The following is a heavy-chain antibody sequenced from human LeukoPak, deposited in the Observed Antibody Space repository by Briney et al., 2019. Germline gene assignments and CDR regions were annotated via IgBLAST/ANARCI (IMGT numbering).Heavy chain of an antibody. J-gene: IGHJ6*03. CDR1: GFTFSSYS. CDR3: ARDRPITFGGVILSYVDV. V-gene: IGHV3-21*04. D-gene: IGHD3-16*02. CDR2: ISSSSSYI. Sequence: GGSLRLSCAASGFTFSSYSMNWVRQAPGKGLEWVSSISSSSSYIYYADSVKGRFTISRDNAKNSLYLQMNSLRAEDTAVYYCARDRPITFGGVILSYVDVWGKGTTVTVSS.